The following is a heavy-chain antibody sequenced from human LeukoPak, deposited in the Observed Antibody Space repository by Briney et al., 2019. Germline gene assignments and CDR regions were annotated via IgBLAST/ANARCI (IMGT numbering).Heavy chain of an antibody. V-gene: IGHV4-30-4*01. J-gene: IGHJ6*02. Sequence: SETLSLTCTVPGGSISSGDYYWSWIRQPPGKGLEWIGYIYYSGSTYYNPSLKSRVTISVDTSKNQFSLKLSSVTAADTAVYYCARDRIVVVPAASNYYYGMDVWGQGTTVTVSS. D-gene: IGHD2-2*01. CDR3: ARDRIVVVPAASNYYYGMDV. CDR2: IYYSGST. CDR1: GGSISSGDYY.